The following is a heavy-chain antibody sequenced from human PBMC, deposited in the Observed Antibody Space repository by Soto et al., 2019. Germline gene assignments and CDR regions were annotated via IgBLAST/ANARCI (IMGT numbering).Heavy chain of an antibody. CDR2: ISSSGSTI. D-gene: IGHD3-9*01. J-gene: IGHJ3*01. V-gene: IGHV3-48*03. CDR3: ARRCHQYDTRYALDL. CDR1: GFTFDSYE. Sequence: GGSLRLSCAACGFTFDSYEMNLVRQAPGKGLERVSYISSSGSTIYYADSVKGRFTTSRDNAKNSLYLQMNSLRAEDTAVYYSARRCHQYDTRYALDLWGQGTMVIFS.